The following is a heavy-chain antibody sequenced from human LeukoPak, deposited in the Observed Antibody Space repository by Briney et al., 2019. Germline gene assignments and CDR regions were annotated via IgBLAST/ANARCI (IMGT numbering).Heavy chain of an antibody. V-gene: IGHV1-2*06. CDR3: AKCPLFYDSRGYEY. D-gene: IGHD3-22*01. CDR2: INPNSGGT. J-gene: IGHJ4*02. CDR1: GYTFTGYY. Sequence: ASVKVSCKASGYTFTGYYMHWVRQAPGQGLEWMGRINPNSGGTNYAQKFQGRVTMTRDTSISTAYMELSRLRSDDTAIYYCAKCPLFYDSRGYEYWGQGTLVTVSS.